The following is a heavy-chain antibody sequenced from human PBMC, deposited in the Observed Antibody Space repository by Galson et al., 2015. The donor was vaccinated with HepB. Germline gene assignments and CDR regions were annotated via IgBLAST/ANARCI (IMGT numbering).Heavy chain of an antibody. CDR3: ATKQLANTRAGWYYYYYGMDV. J-gene: IGHJ6*02. D-gene: IGHD6-6*01. CDR2: FDPEDGET. CDR1: GYTLTELS. V-gene: IGHV1-24*01. Sequence: SVKVSCKVSGYTLTELSMHWVRQAPGKGLEWMGGFDPEDGETIYAQKFQGRVTMTEDTSTDTAYMELSSLRSEDTAVYYCATKQLANTRAGWYYYYYGMDVWGQGTTVTVSS.